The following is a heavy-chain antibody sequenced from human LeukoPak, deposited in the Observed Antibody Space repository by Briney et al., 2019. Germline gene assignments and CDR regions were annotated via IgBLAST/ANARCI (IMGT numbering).Heavy chain of an antibody. CDR3: GKTTVGYSSGQKPAWPVDF. CDR1: GFTFGSHA. D-gene: IGHD5-18*01. J-gene: IGHJ4*02. CDR2: IFGSGGSP. V-gene: IGHV3-23*01. Sequence: PGGSLRLSCEASGFTFGSHAMYWVRQAPGNGLKWVAGIFGSGGSPHYADSVKGRFTISRDNPRNTVYLQINSLRDDDTAVYYCGKTTVGYSSGQKPAWPVDFWGQGTLVTVSS.